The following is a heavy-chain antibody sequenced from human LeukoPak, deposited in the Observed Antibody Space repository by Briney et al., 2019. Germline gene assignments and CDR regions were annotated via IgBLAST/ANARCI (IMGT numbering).Heavy chain of an antibody. D-gene: IGHD2-8*01. CDR3: AGDVNSGMVYATFDY. CDR2: INPSGGST. J-gene: IGHJ4*02. V-gene: IGHV1-46*01. CDR1: GYTFTSYY. Sequence: ASVKVSCKASGYTFTSYYMHWVRQAPGQGLEWMGIINPSGGSTSYAQKFQGRVTMTRDTSTSTGYMELSSLRSEDTAVYYCAGDVNSGMVYATFDYWGQGTLVTVSS.